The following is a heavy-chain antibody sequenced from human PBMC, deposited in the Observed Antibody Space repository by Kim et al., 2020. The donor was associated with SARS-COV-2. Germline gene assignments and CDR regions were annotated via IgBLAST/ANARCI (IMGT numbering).Heavy chain of an antibody. D-gene: IGHD5-12*01. V-gene: IGHV1-69*13. J-gene: IGHJ4*02. Sequence: SVKVSCKASGGTFSSYAISWVRQAPGQGLEWMGGIIPIFGTANYAQKFQGRVTITADESTSTAYMELSSLRSEDTTVYYCARETDRMVATGYFDYWGQGTLVTVSS. CDR3: ARETDRMVATGYFDY. CDR2: IIPIFGTA. CDR1: GGTFSSYA.